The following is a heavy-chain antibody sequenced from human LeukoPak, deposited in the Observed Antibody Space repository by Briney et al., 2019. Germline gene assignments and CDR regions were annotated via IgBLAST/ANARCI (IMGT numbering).Heavy chain of an antibody. CDR3: ARDVTYYGGDWFDP. CDR1: GFTFSSTG. CDR2: ISSATSTI. V-gene: IGHV3-48*04. J-gene: IGHJ5*02. Sequence: GGSLRLSCAASGFTFSSTGMNWVRQAPGKGLEWVSYISSATSTIYYADSVKGRFTISRDNAKNSLYLQMNSLRAEDTAVYYCARDVTYYGGDWFDPWGQGTLVTVS. D-gene: IGHD4-23*01.